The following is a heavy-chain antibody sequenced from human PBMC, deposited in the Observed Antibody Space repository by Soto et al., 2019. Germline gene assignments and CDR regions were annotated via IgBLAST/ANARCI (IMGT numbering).Heavy chain of an antibody. Sequence: SQTLSLTCVISGDSVSSNSAGWNWIRQSPSRGLEWLGRTFYRSKWYNDYAVSLKGRISINADTSKNQFSLQLNTVTPEDTAVYYCARVEYSECEYYQGMDGWGQGTTVTVAS. V-gene: IGHV6-1*01. J-gene: IGHJ6*02. CDR3: ARVEYSECEYYQGMDG. D-gene: IGHD5-12*01. CDR1: GDSVSSNSAG. CDR2: TFYRSKWYN.